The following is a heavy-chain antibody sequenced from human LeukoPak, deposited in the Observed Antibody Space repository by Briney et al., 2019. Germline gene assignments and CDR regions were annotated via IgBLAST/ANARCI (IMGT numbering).Heavy chain of an antibody. V-gene: IGHV3-53*01. D-gene: IGHD3-3*02. J-gene: IGHJ2*01. Sequence: GSLRLSCAPSGFPPSTYTMNSVRHAPREGLEWGSIIYSGGSTYYADSPTGRFTISRDTSKNTLSLQINSLRAEDTAVYFCARVGDHFHWNLDLWGRGTLVTVSS. CDR2: IYSGGST. CDR1: GFPPSTYT. CDR3: ARVGDHFHWNLDL.